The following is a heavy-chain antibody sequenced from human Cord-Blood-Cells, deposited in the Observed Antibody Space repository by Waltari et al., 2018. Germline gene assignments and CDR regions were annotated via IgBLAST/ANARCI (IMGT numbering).Heavy chain of an antibody. D-gene: IGHD3-16*02. V-gene: IGHV4-34*01. CDR3: ARGVNNYYYYYMDV. J-gene: IGHJ6*03. CDR1: GGSSSGYY. Sequence: QVQLQQWGAGLLKPSETLSLTCAVYGGSSSGYYWRWIRHPPGKGLEWIGEINHSGSTNYNPSLKSRVTISVDTSKNQFSLKLSSVTAADTAVYYCARGVNNYYYYYMDVWGKGTTVTVSS. CDR2: INHSGST.